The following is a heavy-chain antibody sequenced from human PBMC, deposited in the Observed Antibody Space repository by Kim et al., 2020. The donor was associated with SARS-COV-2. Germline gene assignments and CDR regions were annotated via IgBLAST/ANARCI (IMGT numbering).Heavy chain of an antibody. CDR3: AREDYGDYVFDY. D-gene: IGHD4-17*01. J-gene: IGHJ4*02. Sequence: KYSKKFQGGVTLPRDTAASPAYMELSSLRSEDTAVYYCAREDYGDYVFDYWGQGTLVTVSS. V-gene: IGHV1-3*01.